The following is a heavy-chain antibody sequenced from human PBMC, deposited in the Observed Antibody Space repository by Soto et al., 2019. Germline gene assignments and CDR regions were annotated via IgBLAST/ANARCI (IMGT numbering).Heavy chain of an antibody. CDR2: IYYTGST. CDR3: AGSGYYHNSGMDV. Sequence: SETLSLTCTVSGGSISSYYWSWIRQPPGKGLEWIGYIYYTGSTNYNPSLKSRVTISVDTSKNQFSLKLISVTAADTSLYYCAGSGYYHNSGMDVWGQGTTVTVSS. D-gene: IGHD3-22*01. V-gene: IGHV4-59*12. CDR1: GGSISSYY. J-gene: IGHJ6*02.